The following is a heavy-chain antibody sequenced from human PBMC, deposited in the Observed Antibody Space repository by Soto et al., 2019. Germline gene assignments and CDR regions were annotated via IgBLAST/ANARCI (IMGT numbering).Heavy chain of an antibody. CDR1: GYTFTSYG. J-gene: IGHJ4*02. Sequence: ASVKVSCKASGYTFTSYGISWVRQAPGQGLEWMGWMSAYIGNTNYAQNFQGRITLTKDTSTNTDYMELRSLRSDDTAVYYCARWREYSSSSSGFDYWGQGTLVTVSS. V-gene: IGHV1-18*01. D-gene: IGHD6-6*01. CDR2: MSAYIGNT. CDR3: ARWREYSSSSSGFDY.